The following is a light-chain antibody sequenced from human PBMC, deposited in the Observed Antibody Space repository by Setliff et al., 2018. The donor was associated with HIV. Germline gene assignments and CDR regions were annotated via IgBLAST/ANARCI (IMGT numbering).Light chain of an antibody. Sequence: DIQMTQSPSSLSASVGDRVTITCRAGQTLINRLNWYQEKPGKAPKLLIYLSSNLVSGVPPRFSGSGSGTDFSLTITNLQPEDSATYYCQQSHSTSFTFGPGTKMDIK. V-gene: IGKV1-39*01. CDR2: LSS. CDR1: QTLINR. J-gene: IGKJ3*01. CDR3: QQSHSTSFT.